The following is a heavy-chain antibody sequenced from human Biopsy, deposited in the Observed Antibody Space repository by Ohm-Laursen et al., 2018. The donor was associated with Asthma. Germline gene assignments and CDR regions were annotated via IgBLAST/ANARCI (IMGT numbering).Heavy chain of an antibody. CDR2: ISFDGSNK. Sequence: SLRLSCTASGFTFRNFGMHWVRQAPGKGLDWVAVISFDGSNKNYTDSVKGRFTISRDNSRNTLHLQMNSLRAEDTAVYYCAKDVFPGWELRRGPDYWGQGTLVTASS. D-gene: IGHD1-26*01. V-gene: IGHV3-30*18. J-gene: IGHJ4*02. CDR1: GFTFRNFG. CDR3: AKDVFPGWELRRGPDY.